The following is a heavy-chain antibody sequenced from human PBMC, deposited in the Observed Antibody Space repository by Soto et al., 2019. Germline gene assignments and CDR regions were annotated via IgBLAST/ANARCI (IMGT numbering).Heavy chain of an antibody. D-gene: IGHD3-16*01. V-gene: IGHV3-30*18. CDR1: GFTFSSYG. Sequence: GGSLRLSCAASGFTFSSYGMHWVRQAPGKGLEWVAVISYDGSNKYYADSVKGRFTISRDNSKNTLYLQMNSLRAEDTAVYYCAKDFRGEGAFDIWGQGTMVTVS. CDR2: ISYDGSNK. J-gene: IGHJ3*02. CDR3: AKDFRGEGAFDI.